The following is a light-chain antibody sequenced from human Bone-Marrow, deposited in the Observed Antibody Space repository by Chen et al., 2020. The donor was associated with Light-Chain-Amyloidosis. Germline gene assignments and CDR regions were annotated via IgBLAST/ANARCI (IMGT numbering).Light chain of an antibody. V-gene: IGLV3-21*02. CDR1: NIGSTS. J-gene: IGLJ3*02. CDR3: HVWDRSSDRPV. Sequence: SYVLTQPSSVAVAPGQTDKLACRGNNIGSTSVHWYQQTPGQAPLLVVYDDSDRPAVIPERLSGSNSGNTATLTISRVEAGDEADYYCHVWDRSSDRPVFGGGTKLTVL. CDR2: DDS.